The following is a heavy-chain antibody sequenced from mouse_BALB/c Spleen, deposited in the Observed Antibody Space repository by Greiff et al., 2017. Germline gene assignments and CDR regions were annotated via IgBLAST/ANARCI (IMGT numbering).Heavy chain of an antibody. CDR1: GYTFTDYE. CDR2: IDPETGGT. V-gene: IGHV1-15*01. D-gene: IGHD2-3*01. CDR3: TRGWLPYAWFAY. J-gene: IGHJ3*01. Sequence: VQRVESGAELVRPGASVTLSCKASGYTFTDYEMHWVKQTPVHGLEWIGAIDPETGGTAYNQKFKGKATLTADKSSSTAYMELRSLTSEDSAVYYCTRGWLPYAWFAYWGQGTLVTVSA.